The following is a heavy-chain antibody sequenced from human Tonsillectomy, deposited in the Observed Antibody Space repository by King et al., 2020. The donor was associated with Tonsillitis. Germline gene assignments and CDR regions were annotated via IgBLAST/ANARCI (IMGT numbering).Heavy chain of an antibody. D-gene: IGHD4-17*01. Sequence: VQLQESGPGLVKPSQTLSLTCAVSGGSISSGGYSWSWIRQPPGKGLEWIGYIYYSGSTYYNPSLKSRVTISVDTSKNQFSLKLSSVTAADTAVYYCARGVAYGDYPDYWGQGXLVTVSS. CDR1: GGSISSGGYS. V-gene: IGHV4-30-4*07. J-gene: IGHJ4*02. CDR2: IYYSGST. CDR3: ARGVAYGDYPDY.